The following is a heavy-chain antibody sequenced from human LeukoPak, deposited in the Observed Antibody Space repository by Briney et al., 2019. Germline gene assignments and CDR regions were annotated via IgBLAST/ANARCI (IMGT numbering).Heavy chain of an antibody. CDR3: ARGAYGGTFDC. CDR1: GFTFSSYW. V-gene: IGHV3-74*01. D-gene: IGHD4-23*01. CDR2: INSDGSST. Sequence: PGGSLRLSCSASGFTFSSYWMHWVRQAPGKGLVWVSRINSDGSSTSYADSVKGRFTISRDNAKNTLYLQMNSLRAEDTAVYYCARGAYGGTFDCWGQGTLVTVSS. J-gene: IGHJ4*02.